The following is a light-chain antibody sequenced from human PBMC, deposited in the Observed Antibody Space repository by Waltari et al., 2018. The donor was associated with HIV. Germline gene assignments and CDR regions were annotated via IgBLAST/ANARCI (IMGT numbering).Light chain of an antibody. CDR1: SSNIGSNT. J-gene: IGLJ2*01. V-gene: IGLV1-44*01. Sequence: QSVLTQPPSASGTPGQRVTISCSGSSSNIGSNTVTWYQQLPGTAPKLLIHSTDQRPSGVPDRFSGSKSGTSASLAISGLQSEDEANYYCAAWDDSLNGPVFGGGTKLTVL. CDR3: AAWDDSLNGPV. CDR2: STD.